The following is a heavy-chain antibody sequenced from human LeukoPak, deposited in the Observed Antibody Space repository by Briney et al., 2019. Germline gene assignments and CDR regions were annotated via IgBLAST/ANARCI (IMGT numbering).Heavy chain of an antibody. CDR2: INHSGST. CDR1: GGSFSGYY. V-gene: IGHV4-34*01. CDR3: ARGRSSSWSLYYYYGMDV. J-gene: IGHJ6*02. D-gene: IGHD6-13*01. Sequence: SETLSLTCAVYGGSFSGYYWSWIRQPPGKGLEWIGEINHSGSTNYNPSHKSRVTISVDTSKSQFSLKLSSVTAADTAVYYCARGRSSSWSLYYYYGMDVWGQGTTVTVSS.